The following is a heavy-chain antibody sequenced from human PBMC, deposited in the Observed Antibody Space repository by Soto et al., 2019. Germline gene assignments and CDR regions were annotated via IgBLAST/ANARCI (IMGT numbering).Heavy chain of an antibody. Sequence: SVKVSCKASGGTFSSYAISWVRQAPGQGLEWMGGIIPIFGTANYAQKFQGRVTITADESTSTAYMELSSLRSEDTAVYYCARDVYYDSSGYYSVPLAYWGQGTLVTVSS. V-gene: IGHV1-69*13. CDR1: GGTFSSYA. CDR3: ARDVYYDSSGYYSVPLAY. CDR2: IIPIFGTA. J-gene: IGHJ4*02. D-gene: IGHD3-22*01.